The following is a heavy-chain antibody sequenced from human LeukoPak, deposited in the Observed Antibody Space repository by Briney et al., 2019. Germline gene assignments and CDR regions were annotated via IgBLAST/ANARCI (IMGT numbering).Heavy chain of an antibody. Sequence: PGGSLRLSCVASGFSFSSYWMAWVRQAPGKGLEWVANIKYDGTHKFYADSVKGRLTISRDNAKNSLFLEMNSLRADDTAVYFCASSHDSSGNDWGQGTLVAVSS. D-gene: IGHD3-22*01. CDR3: ASSHDSSGND. J-gene: IGHJ4*02. V-gene: IGHV3-7*01. CDR1: GFSFSSYW. CDR2: IKYDGTHK.